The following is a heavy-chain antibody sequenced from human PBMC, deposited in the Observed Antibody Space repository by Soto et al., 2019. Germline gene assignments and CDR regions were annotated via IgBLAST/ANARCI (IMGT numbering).Heavy chain of an antibody. CDR1: GYRFAGYW. V-gene: IGHV5-51*01. J-gene: IGHJ6*02. Sequence: PGESLKVSCKGSGYRFAGYWIGWVRQMPGKGLEWMGIIYPGDSDTRYSPSFQGQVTISADKSISTAYLQWSSLKASDTAMYYCASLTTVAMDVWGQGTTVTVSS. D-gene: IGHD4-4*01. CDR3: ASLTTVAMDV. CDR2: IYPGDSDT.